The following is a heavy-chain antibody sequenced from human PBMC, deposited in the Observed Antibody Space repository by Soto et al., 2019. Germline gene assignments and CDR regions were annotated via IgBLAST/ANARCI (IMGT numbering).Heavy chain of an antibody. D-gene: IGHD6-6*01. Sequence: GGSLRLSCAASGFTFSNYGMHWVRQAPGKGLEWVAIMSSDGKNKFYADSVKGRFTISRDDSKNTLYLQMDSLKTEDTAVYYCTTDASSTLSNPFLYWGPGTLVTVSS. CDR3: TTDASSTLSNPFLY. J-gene: IGHJ4*02. CDR2: MSSDGKNK. CDR1: GFTFSNYG. V-gene: IGHV3-30*03.